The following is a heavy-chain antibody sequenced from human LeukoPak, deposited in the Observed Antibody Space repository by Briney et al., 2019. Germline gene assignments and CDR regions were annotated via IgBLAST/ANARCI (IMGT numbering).Heavy chain of an antibody. V-gene: IGHV3-23*01. Sequence: QPGGSLRLSCAASGFTFSSYGMSWVRQAPGKGLEWVSGIRGSGNSTYYADSVKGRFTISRDNSKNTLYLQMNSLRAEDTAVYYCAKGGSGSPRFDYWGQGTLVTVSS. CDR3: AKGGSGSPRFDY. CDR1: GFTFSSYG. D-gene: IGHD3-10*01. CDR2: IRGSGNST. J-gene: IGHJ4*02.